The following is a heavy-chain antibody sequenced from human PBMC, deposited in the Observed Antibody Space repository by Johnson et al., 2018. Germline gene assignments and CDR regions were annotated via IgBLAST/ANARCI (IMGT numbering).Heavy chain of an antibody. CDR2: ISYDGSNK. J-gene: IGHJ4*02. CDR3: AKSDGYYPHDY. D-gene: IGHD5-24*01. CDR1: GFTFSSYG. V-gene: IGHV3-30*18. Sequence: QVQLVQSGGGVVQPGRSLRLSCAASGFTFSSYGMPWVRQAPGKGLEWVAVISYDGSNKYYADSVKGRFTISRDNSKNTLDLQMNSLRAEDTAVYYCAKSDGYYPHDYWGQGTLVTVSS.